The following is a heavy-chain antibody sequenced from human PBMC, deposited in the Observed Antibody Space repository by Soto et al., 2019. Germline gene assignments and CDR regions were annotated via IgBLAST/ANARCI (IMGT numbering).Heavy chain of an antibody. CDR3: ARDIVVVPAASGGYYYYGMDV. J-gene: IGHJ6*02. Sequence: SETLSLTCTVSGGCISSYYRSWIRQPPGKGLEWIGYIYYSGSTNYNPSLKSRVTIAVDTSKNQFSLKLSSVTAADTAVYYCARDIVVVPAASGGYYYYGMDVCGQGTTVTVSS. CDR1: GGCISSYY. D-gene: IGHD2-2*01. CDR2: IYYSGST. V-gene: IGHV4-59*01.